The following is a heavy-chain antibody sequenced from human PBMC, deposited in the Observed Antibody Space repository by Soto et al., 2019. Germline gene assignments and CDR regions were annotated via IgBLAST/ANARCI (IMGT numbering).Heavy chain of an antibody. J-gene: IGHJ4*02. CDR3: ATDVNPGVYYLDY. Sequence: QVQLVESGGGVVQPGESLRLSCLASGFDFSTNGMHWVRQAPGKGLEWVAVIWYDSTYKYYGDSVNGRFTISRDHHKNTPYLQMDSLRVDDTAVYYCATDVNPGVYYLDYWGQGTLVTVSS. V-gene: IGHV3-33*01. D-gene: IGHD3-10*01. CDR2: IWYDSTYK. CDR1: GFDFSTNG.